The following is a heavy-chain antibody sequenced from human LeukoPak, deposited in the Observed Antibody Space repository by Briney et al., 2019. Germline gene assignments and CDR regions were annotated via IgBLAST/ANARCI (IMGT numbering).Heavy chain of an antibody. J-gene: IGHJ3*02. CDR2: LHFKSGNT. D-gene: IGHD5/OR15-5a*01. CDR3: ARVQRFYDAKGGAFDI. V-gene: IGHV1-8*03. CDR1: GYTLIDYD. Sequence: ASVKVSYKASGYTLIDYDINWVRQATGQGLEWMGWLHFKSGNTGYGQRFQGRVSFTRDTSTSTAYMELSGLRSEDTAVYYCARVQRFYDAKGGAFDIWGRGTMVTVSS.